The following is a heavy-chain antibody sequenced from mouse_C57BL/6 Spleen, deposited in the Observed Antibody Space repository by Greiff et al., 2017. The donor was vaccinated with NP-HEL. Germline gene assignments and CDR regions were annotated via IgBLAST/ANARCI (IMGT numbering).Heavy chain of an antibody. V-gene: IGHV1-64*01. D-gene: IGHD2-1*01. CDR3: ARDGNGAMDY. Sequence: QVHVKQPGAELVKPGASVKLSCKASGYTFTSYWMHWVKQRPGQGLEWIGMIHPNSGSTNYNEKFKSKATLTVDKSSSTAYMQLSSLTSEDSAVYYCARDGNGAMDYWGQGTSVTVSS. J-gene: IGHJ4*01. CDR1: GYTFTSYW. CDR2: IHPNSGST.